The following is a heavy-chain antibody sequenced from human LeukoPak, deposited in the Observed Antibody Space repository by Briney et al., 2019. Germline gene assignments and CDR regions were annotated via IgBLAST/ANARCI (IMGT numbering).Heavy chain of an antibody. D-gene: IGHD2-2*01. CDR1: GGSFSGYY. V-gene: IGHV4-34*01. Sequence: SETLSLTCAVSGGSFSGYYWSWIRQPPGKGLEWIGEINHSGSTNFNPSLKSRVTISVDTSKNQFSLKLSSVTAADTAVYYCARGPRRGSTSCPSDYWGQGTLVTVSS. J-gene: IGHJ4*02. CDR2: INHSGST. CDR3: ARGPRRGSTSCPSDY.